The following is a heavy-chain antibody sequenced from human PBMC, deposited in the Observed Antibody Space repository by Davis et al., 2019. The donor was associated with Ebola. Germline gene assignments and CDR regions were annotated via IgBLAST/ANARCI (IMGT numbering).Heavy chain of an antibody. CDR1: GGTFSSYA. D-gene: IGHD5-18*01. CDR2: IIPIFGTA. V-gene: IGHV1-69*13. Sequence: SVKVSCKASGGTFSSYAIGWVRQAPGQGLEWMGGIIPIFGTANYAQKFQGRVTITADESTSTAYMELSSLRSEDTAVYYCARQLGGYSYGYEVHFYYMDVWGKGTTVTVSS. J-gene: IGHJ6*03. CDR3: ARQLGGYSYGYEVHFYYMDV.